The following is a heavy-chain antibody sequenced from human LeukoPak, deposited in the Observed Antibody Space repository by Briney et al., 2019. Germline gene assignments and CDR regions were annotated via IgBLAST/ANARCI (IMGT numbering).Heavy chain of an antibody. Sequence: GGSLRLSCAASGLTLGSRRMAWVRQAAGKGLECVADIKVDGTEKNYLDSVRGRFTISRDNAKNLMYLQMNSLRAEDTAIYYCVAWRTGFWSEYDYWGLGTLVTVPS. D-gene: IGHD1-14*01. CDR2: IKVDGTEK. V-gene: IGHV3-7*05. J-gene: IGHJ4*02. CDR1: GLTLGSRR. CDR3: VAWRTGFWSEYDY.